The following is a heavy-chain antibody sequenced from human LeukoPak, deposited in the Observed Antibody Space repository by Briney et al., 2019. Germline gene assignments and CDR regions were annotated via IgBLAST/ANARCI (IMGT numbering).Heavy chain of an antibody. V-gene: IGHV3-30-3*01. CDR1: GFTFSSYA. CDR3: ARAAAGTEFLDY. Sequence: GGSLRLSCAASGFTFSSYAMHWVRQAPGKGLEWVAVISYDGSNKYYADSVKGRFTISRDNSKNTLYLQMNGLRAEDTAVYYCARAAAGTEFLDYWGQGTLVTVSS. CDR2: ISYDGSNK. J-gene: IGHJ4*02. D-gene: IGHD6-13*01.